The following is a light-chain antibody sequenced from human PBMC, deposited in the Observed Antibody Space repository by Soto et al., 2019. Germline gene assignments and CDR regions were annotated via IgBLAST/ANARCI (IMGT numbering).Light chain of an antibody. CDR2: GVS. Sequence: QSALTQPASVSGSPGQSITISCTGTSSDVGSFNLVSWYQQHPGKAPKFMIYGVSKRPSGVPNRFSGSKSANTASLTISGLQAEDEADYYCCSYAGSSTFVCGTGTKVTVL. V-gene: IGLV2-23*02. J-gene: IGLJ1*01. CDR1: SSDVGSFNL. CDR3: CSYAGSSTFV.